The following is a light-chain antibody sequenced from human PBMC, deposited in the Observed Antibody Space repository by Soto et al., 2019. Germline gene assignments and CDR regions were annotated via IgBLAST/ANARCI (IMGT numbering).Light chain of an antibody. V-gene: IGLV2-14*03. CDR1: SSDVGAYHS. CDR2: DVS. CDR3: SSFTDTGTVM. J-gene: IGLJ3*02. Sequence: QSALTQPASVSGSPGQSFTIPCTGSSSDVGAYHSVSWYQQHPGKAPKLIIFDVSNRPSGGSNRFSGSKSGNTASLTISGLQAEDEADYYCSSFTDTGTVMFGGGTKLTVL.